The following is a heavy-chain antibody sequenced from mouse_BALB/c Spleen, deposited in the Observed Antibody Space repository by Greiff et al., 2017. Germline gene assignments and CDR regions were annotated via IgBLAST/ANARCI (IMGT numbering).Heavy chain of an antibody. Sequence: GGGLVQPKGSLKLSCAASGFTFNTYAMNWVRQAPGKGLEWVARIRSKSNNYATYYADSVKDRFTISRDDSQSMLYLQMNNLKTEDTAMYYCVRPGYGNYVGYAMDYWGQGTSVTVSS. D-gene: IGHD2-10*02. CDR3: VRPGYGNYVGYAMDY. V-gene: IGHV10-1*02. J-gene: IGHJ4*01. CDR2: IRSKSNNYAT. CDR1: GFTFNTYA.